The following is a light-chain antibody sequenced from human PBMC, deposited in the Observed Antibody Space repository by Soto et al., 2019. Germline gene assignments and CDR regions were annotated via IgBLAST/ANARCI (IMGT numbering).Light chain of an antibody. CDR2: GNS. V-gene: IGLV1-40*01. CDR1: SSNIGAGYD. Sequence: QSVLTQPPSVSGALGPRVTISCTGSSSNIGAGYDVHWYQQLPGTAPILRISGNSNRPSGVPDRFSGSKSGTSASLAITGLQAEDEADYYCQSYDSSLSGSVFGGGTKLTVL. J-gene: IGLJ3*02. CDR3: QSYDSSLSGSV.